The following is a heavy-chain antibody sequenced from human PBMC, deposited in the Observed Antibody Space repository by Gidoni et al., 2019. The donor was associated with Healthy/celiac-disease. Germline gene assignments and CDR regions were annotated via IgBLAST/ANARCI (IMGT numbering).Heavy chain of an antibody. Sequence: QVPLQESGPGLVKPSQTLSPTCTVSGGSISSGSYYWSWIRQPAGKGLGWIGRIYTSGSTNYNPPRKSRVTISVDTSKNQYSLKLSSVTAADTAVYYCARDKGRAAQRYFDYWGQGTLVTVSS. CDR1: GGSISSGSYY. J-gene: IGHJ4*02. D-gene: IGHD6-25*01. CDR2: IYTSGST. CDR3: ARDKGRAAQRYFDY. V-gene: IGHV4-61*02.